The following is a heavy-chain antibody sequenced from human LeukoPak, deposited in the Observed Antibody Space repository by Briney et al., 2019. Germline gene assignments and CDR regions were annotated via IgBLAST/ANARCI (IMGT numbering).Heavy chain of an antibody. Sequence: GGSLRLSCAASGFTFSSYAMSWVRQAPGKGLVWVSRINSGGSSTSYADSVKGRFTISRDNAKNTLYLQMNSLRAEDTAVYYCASQDYYDSSRDGAFDIWGQGTMVTVSS. J-gene: IGHJ3*02. D-gene: IGHD3-22*01. CDR3: ASQDYYDSSRDGAFDI. V-gene: IGHV3-74*01. CDR2: INSGGSST. CDR1: GFTFSSYA.